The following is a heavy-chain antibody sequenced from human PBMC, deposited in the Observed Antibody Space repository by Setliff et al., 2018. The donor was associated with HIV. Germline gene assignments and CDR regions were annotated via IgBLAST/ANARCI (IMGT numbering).Heavy chain of an antibody. CDR2: IFYSGTT. CDR3: ARIPQLLDYAMDV. CDR1: GAPLSSYY. V-gene: IGHV4-59*08. J-gene: IGHJ6*02. D-gene: IGHD2-2*01. Sequence: SETLSLTCTVSGAPLSSYYLNWIRQPPGKGLEWIGYIFYSGTTNYNPSLKSRVTISVDTSKSQFSLKMTSVTAADTAVYYCARIPQLLDYAMDVWGQGTLVTVSS.